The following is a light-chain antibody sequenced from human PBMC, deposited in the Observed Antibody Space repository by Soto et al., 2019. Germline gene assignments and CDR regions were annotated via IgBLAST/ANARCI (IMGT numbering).Light chain of an antibody. CDR3: SSYTSSRAYV. Sequence: QSALTQPASVSGSPGQSITISCTGTSSDVGGYIYVSWYQQQSGKAPKLMIHEVSNRPSGVSNRFSGSKSGNTASLTISGLQAEDEADYYCSSYTSSRAYVFGIGTKVTVL. V-gene: IGLV2-14*01. CDR1: SSDVGGYIY. CDR2: EVS. J-gene: IGLJ1*01.